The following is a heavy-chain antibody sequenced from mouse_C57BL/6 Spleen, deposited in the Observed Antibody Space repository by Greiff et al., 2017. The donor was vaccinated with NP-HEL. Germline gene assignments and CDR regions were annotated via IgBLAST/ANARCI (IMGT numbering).Heavy chain of an antibody. CDR2: ISGGGGNT. J-gene: IGHJ2*01. Sequence: EVNVVESGGGLVKPGGSLKLSCAASGFTFSSYTMSWVRQTPEKRLEWVATISGGGGNTYYPDSVKGRFTISRDNAKNTLYLQMSSLRSEDTALYYCARSLYDSYYFDYWGQGTTLTVSS. CDR1: GFTFSSYT. D-gene: IGHD2-3*01. CDR3: ARSLYDSYYFDY. V-gene: IGHV5-9*01.